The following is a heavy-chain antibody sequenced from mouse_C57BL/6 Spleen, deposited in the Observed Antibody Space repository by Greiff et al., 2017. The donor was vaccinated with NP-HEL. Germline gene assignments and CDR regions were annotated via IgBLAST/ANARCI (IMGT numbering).Heavy chain of an antibody. J-gene: IGHJ3*01. CDR3: ARPITTVEPGWFAY. D-gene: IGHD1-1*01. CDR1: GYSITSGYY. Sequence: EVQLQESGPGLVKPSQSLSLTCSVTGYSITSGYYWNWIRQFPGNKLEWMGYISYDGSNNYNPSLKNRISITRDTSKNQFFLKLNSVTTEDTATYYCARPITTVEPGWFAYWGQGTLVTVSA. CDR2: ISYDGSN. V-gene: IGHV3-6*01.